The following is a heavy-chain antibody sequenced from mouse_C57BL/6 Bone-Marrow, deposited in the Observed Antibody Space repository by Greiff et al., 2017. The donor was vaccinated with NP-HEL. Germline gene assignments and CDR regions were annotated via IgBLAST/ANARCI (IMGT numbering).Heavy chain of an antibody. CDR1: GYSFTGYY. V-gene: IGHV1-42*01. CDR3: ARSGITTEFAY. J-gene: IGHJ3*01. Sequence: VQLQQSGPELVKPGASVKISCKASGYSFTGYYMNWVKQSPENSLEWIGEINPSTGGTTYNQKFKAKATLTVDKSSSTAYMQLKSLTSEDSAVYYCARSGITTEFAYWGQGTLVTVSA. D-gene: IGHD1-1*01. CDR2: INPSTGGT.